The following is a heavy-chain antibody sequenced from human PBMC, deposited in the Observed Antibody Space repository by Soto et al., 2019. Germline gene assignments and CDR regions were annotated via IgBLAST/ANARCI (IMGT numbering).Heavy chain of an antibody. Sequence: GGSLRLSCAASGFAFSREAMSWVRQAPGKGLEWVSAISPSGGRTYYADSVKGRFPISRDTSKNTLYLQMNTLRAEDTAIYYCAKDQKHGCSAEWAVGYYFHSWGQGTLVPVYS. CDR1: GFAFSREA. D-gene: IGHD1-26*01. J-gene: IGHJ4*02. CDR2: ISPSGGRT. CDR3: AKDQKHGCSAEWAVGYYFHS. V-gene: IGHV3-23*01.